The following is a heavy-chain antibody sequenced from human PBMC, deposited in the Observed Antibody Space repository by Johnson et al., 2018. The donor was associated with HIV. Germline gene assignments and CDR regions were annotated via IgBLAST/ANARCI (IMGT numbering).Heavy chain of an antibody. Sequence: QLVESGGGLVQPGRSLRLSCAASGFTFDDYAMHWVRQAPGKGLEWVSGISGSGGSTYYADTVKGRFTISRDNSKNTLYLQMNSLRAEDTAVYYCAKGRSGAGGAFDIWGQGTMVTVSS. CDR1: GFTFDDYA. V-gene: IGHV3-23*04. CDR2: ISGSGGST. D-gene: IGHD1-26*01. CDR3: AKGRSGAGGAFDI. J-gene: IGHJ3*02.